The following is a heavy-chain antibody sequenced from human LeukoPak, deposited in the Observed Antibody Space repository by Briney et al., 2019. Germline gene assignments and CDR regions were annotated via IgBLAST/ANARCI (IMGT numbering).Heavy chain of an antibody. J-gene: IGHJ4*02. D-gene: IGHD1-26*01. CDR3: AKLWRGSHPRYFDH. V-gene: IGHV3-23*01. CDR1: GFTFSSYA. Sequence: PGGSLRLSCAASGFTFSSYAMSRVRQAPGKGLEWVSTITDSGGTTFYADSVKGRFTISRDNFKNTVSLQMNSLRAEDTAVYYCAKLWRGSHPRYFDHWGQGTLVTVSS. CDR2: ITDSGGTT.